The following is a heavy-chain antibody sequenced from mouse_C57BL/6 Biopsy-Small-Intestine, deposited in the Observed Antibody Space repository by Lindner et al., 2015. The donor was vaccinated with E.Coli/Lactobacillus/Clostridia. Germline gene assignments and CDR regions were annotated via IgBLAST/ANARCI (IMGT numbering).Heavy chain of an antibody. V-gene: IGHV1-80*01. CDR2: IYPGDGDT. CDR1: GYAFSSCW. J-gene: IGHJ3*01. Sequence: VQLQESGPELVKPGASVKISCKASGYAFSSCWMNWVKQRPGKGLEWIGQIYPGDGDTNYNGKFKGKATLTADKSSSTAYMQLSSLTSEDSAVYFCVRKDSSGPFAYWGQGTLVTVSA. CDR3: VRKDSSGPFAY. D-gene: IGHD3-2*02.